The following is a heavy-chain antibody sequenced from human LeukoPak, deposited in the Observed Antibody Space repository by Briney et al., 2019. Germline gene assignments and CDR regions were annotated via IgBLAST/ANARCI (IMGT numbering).Heavy chain of an antibody. J-gene: IGHJ6*03. CDR3: ARAPVVPAAMSRPYIYYYIDV. CDR1: GASTSSFY. Sequence: SETLSLTRSLFGASTSSFYWRCIRPPPGRGVECIGYIYYSGITNYNPSPSSPVTISEDTSKNQCSLKLSSGPAADPAVYHCARAPVVPAAMSRPYIYYYIDVWGKGTTVTVS. D-gene: IGHD2-2*01. V-gene: IGHV4-59*01. CDR2: IYYSGIT.